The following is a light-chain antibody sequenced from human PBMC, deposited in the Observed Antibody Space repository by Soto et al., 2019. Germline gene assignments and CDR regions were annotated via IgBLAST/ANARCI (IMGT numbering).Light chain of an antibody. CDR1: NSDVGGYNY. Sequence: QSALTQPRSVSGSPGQSVTISCTGTNSDVGGYNYVSWYQQYPGKAPKLMISGVSERPSGVPDRFSGSKSGNTASLTISGLQAEDEADYYCSSYVDTDTLVFGGGTKLTVL. J-gene: IGLJ3*02. V-gene: IGLV2-11*01. CDR3: SSYVDTDTLV. CDR2: GVS.